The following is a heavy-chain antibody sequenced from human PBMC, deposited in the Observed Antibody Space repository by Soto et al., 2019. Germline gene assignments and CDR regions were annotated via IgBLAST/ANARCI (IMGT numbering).Heavy chain of an antibody. D-gene: IGHD5-12*01. CDR2: IYYSGST. Sequence: PSETLSLTCTISGASISSGDYYWSWIRQPPGKGLEWIGYIYYSGSTYYNPSLKSRVTISVDTSKNQFSLKLSSVTAADTAVYYCARDGFLAGYSGYGEKDYWGQGTLVTVSS. J-gene: IGHJ4*02. CDR1: GASISSGDYY. V-gene: IGHV4-30-4*01. CDR3: ARDGFLAGYSGYGEKDY.